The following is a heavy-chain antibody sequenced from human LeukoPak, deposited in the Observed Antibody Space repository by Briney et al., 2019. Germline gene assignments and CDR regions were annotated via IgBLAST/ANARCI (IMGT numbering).Heavy chain of an antibody. V-gene: IGHV3-30*02. CDR2: IRYDGSNK. CDR1: GFTLSSYG. J-gene: IGHJ4*02. D-gene: IGHD4-23*01. Sequence: GGSLRLSCAASGFTLSSYGMHWVRQAPGKGLEWVAFIRYDGSNKYYADSVKGRFTISRDNSKNTLYLQMNSLRSEDTAVYYCARAQKSGLRWYPFDYWGQGTLVTVSS. CDR3: ARAQKSGLRWYPFDY.